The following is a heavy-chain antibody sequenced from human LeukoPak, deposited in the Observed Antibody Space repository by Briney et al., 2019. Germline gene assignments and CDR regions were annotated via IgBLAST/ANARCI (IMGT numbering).Heavy chain of an antibody. CDR3: ARSAATRFYYFDY. CDR1: GGSISSGGYY. Sequence: PSETLSLTCTVSGGSISSGGYYWSWIRQHPGKGLEWIGYIYYSGSTYYNPSLKSRVTISVDTTKNQFSLKLSSVTAADTAVYYCARSAATRFYYFDYWGQGTLVTVSS. J-gene: IGHJ4*02. V-gene: IGHV4-31*03. CDR2: IYYSGST. D-gene: IGHD2-15*01.